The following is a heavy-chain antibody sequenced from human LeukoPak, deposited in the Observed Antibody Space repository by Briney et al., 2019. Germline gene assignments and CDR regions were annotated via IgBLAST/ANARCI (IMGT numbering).Heavy chain of an antibody. J-gene: IGHJ4*02. CDR3: AGGEIAAVRHY. CDR1: GFTVSNNY. D-gene: IGHD6-13*01. V-gene: IGHV3-66*01. Sequence: PGGSLRLSCAASGFTVSNNYMTWFRQGPGKGLEWVSVLYGGGATYYADSVKGRFSISRDKSKNTLYLQMNSLRVEDTAMYYCAGGEIAAVRHYWGQGTLVTVSS. CDR2: LYGGGAT.